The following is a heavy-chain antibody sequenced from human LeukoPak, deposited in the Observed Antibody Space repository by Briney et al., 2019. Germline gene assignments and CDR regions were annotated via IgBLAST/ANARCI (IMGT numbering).Heavy chain of an antibody. V-gene: IGHV4-38-2*02. D-gene: IGHD1-26*01. J-gene: IGHJ4*02. CDR1: GYSISSGYY. CDR3: ARMLRTVWELPYY. CDR2: MFHSGTT. Sequence: SETLSLTCTVSGYSISSGYYWGWIRQPPGKVLEWIGSMFHSGTTYYNPSLKSRVTISVDTSKNHFSLKLSAVTAADTAVYCSARMLRTVWELPYYWGQGTLVTVSS.